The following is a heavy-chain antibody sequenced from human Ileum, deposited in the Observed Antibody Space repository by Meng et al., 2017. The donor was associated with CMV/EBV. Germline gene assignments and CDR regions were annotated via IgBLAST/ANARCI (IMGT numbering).Heavy chain of an antibody. Sequence: SGFTFRNFAMQCVRQAPGKGLEWVALISWDGSDKYYADSVRGRFTISRDNSKNTLFLQTNSLRIEDTAVYYCARVGYSSGWYDLLDYWGQGTLVTVSS. CDR3: ARVGYSSGWYDLLDY. CDR2: ISWDGSDK. CDR1: GFTFRNFA. J-gene: IGHJ4*02. V-gene: IGHV3-30*04. D-gene: IGHD6-19*01.